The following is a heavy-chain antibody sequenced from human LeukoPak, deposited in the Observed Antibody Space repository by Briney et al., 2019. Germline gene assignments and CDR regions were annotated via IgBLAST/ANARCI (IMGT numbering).Heavy chain of an antibody. Sequence: GGSLRLSCAASGFTFSSCAMHWVRQAPGKGLEWVAVISYDGSNKYYADSVKGRFTISRDNSKNTLYLQMNSLRAEDTAVYYCARLTGYSSSWYGGDYWGQGTLVTVSS. CDR1: GFTFSSCA. D-gene: IGHD6-13*01. CDR3: ARLTGYSSSWYGGDY. V-gene: IGHV3-30*01. J-gene: IGHJ4*02. CDR2: ISYDGSNK.